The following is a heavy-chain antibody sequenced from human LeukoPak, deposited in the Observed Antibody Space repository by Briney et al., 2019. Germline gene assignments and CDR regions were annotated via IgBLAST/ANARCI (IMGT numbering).Heavy chain of an antibody. CDR3: ARNSDNFDY. Sequence: PGGSLRLSCAASGFTFSSHWMDWVRQAPGKGLEWVANIKQDGSESYYLDSVKGRFTISRDNAKSSLYLQMNSLRAEDTAVYYCARNSDNFDYWGQGTLVTVSS. CDR1: GFTFSSHW. D-gene: IGHD2-21*02. J-gene: IGHJ4*02. CDR2: IKQDGSES. V-gene: IGHV3-7*01.